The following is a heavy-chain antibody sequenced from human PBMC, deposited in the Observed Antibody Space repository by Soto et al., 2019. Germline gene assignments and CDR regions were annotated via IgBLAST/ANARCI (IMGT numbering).Heavy chain of an antibody. J-gene: IGHJ6*02. CDR1: GFAFSTHA. CDR3: AKDPPWTVGPLAMDV. Sequence: GGSLRLSCVASGFAFSTHAMSWVRQAPGKGLEWVSTFSGSGGNIYYAESVKGRLTISRDDSKNTLYLQMNSLRVEDTAVYYCAKDPPWTVGPLAMDVWGQGTTVTVS. D-gene: IGHD1-26*01. V-gene: IGHV3-23*01. CDR2: FSGSGGNI.